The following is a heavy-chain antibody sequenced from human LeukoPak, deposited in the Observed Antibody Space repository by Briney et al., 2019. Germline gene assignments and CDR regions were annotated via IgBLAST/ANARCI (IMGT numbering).Heavy chain of an antibody. CDR1: GGSVTSGNYY. CDR3: ATEPPGY. CDR2: IYTNGGA. V-gene: IGHV4-61*02. J-gene: IGHJ4*02. Sequence: SQTLSLTCTVSGGSVTSGNYYWNWIRQPAGKGLVWIGRIYTNGGASYNPSFKSRVTISIDASKNQFSLKLSSVTAADTAVYYCATEPPGYWGQGILVTVSS.